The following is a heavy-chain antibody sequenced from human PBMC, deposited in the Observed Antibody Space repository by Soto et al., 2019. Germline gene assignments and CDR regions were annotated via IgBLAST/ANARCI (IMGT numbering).Heavy chain of an antibody. D-gene: IGHD3-22*01. CDR1: GFTFSSNG. Sequence: QPGGSLRLSCAASGFTFSSNGMHWVRQAPGKGLEWVAIIWYDGTNKYYADSVKGRFTISRDNSKNTLYLQMNSLRAEDTAVYFCARDSGIGSGYFSISYYFDYWGQGTLVTVSS. J-gene: IGHJ4*02. V-gene: IGHV3-33*01. CDR2: IWYDGTNK. CDR3: ARDSGIGSGYFSISYYFDY.